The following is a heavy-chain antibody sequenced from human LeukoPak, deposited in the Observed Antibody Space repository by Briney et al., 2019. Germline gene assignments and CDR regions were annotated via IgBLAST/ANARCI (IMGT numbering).Heavy chain of an antibody. CDR2: ISYDGSNK. D-gene: IGHD6-13*01. CDR1: GFTFSSYA. Sequence: GRSLRLSCAASGFTFSSYAMHWVRQAPGKGLEWVAVISYDGSNKYYADSVKGRFTISRDNSKNTMYLQMNSLRAEDTALYYCAKDVRPSSWYPWFDPWGQGTLVTVSS. J-gene: IGHJ5*02. V-gene: IGHV3-30-3*01. CDR3: AKDVRPSSWYPWFDP.